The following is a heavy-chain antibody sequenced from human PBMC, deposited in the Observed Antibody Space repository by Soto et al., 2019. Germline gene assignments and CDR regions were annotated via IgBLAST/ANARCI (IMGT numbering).Heavy chain of an antibody. CDR2: ISAYNGNT. V-gene: IGHV1-18*01. Sequence: QVQLVQSGAEVKKPGASVKVSCKASGYTFTSYGISWVRQAPGQGLEWMGWISAYNGNTNYAQKLQGRVTMTTDTSRSTAYMELRSLRSDDTAVYYCARGDYYGSGSYLGYYYYYGMDVWGQGTTVTVSS. CDR3: ARGDYYGSGSYLGYYYYYGMDV. J-gene: IGHJ6*02. CDR1: GYTFTSYG. D-gene: IGHD3-10*01.